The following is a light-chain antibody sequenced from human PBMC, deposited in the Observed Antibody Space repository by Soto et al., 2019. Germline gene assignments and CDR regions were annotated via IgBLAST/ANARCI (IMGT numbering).Light chain of an antibody. CDR2: GAS. CDR3: QQSHSSPLT. V-gene: IGKV3-20*01. CDR1: QSVGGTF. Sequence: ENVLTHAPFSLSLSPGASATLSCRASQSVGGTFLAWYQQKGGQAPRLLIHGASNRATGIPDRFSGSGSGTDFTLTISSLQPEDSAAYYCQQSHSSPLTFGGGTKVDIK. J-gene: IGKJ4*01.